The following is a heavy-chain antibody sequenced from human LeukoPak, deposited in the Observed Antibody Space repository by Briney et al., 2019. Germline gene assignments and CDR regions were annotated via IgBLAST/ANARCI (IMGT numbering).Heavy chain of an antibody. J-gene: IGHJ4*02. Sequence: ASVKGSCNASGYTITTYSIQWVRQAPGQGLEWMGWINAADNTKYSQKFQGRVTFTSDTSASTAYMELSSLRSEDTAIYYCAHLLDYGDNRLDFWGQGTLVTVSS. CDR3: AHLLDYGDNRLDF. CDR1: GYTITTYS. D-gene: IGHD4-17*01. V-gene: IGHV1-3*01. CDR2: INAADNT.